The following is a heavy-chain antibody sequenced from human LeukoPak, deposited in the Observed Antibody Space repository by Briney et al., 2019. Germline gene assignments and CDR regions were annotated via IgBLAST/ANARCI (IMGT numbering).Heavy chain of an antibody. Sequence: SETLSLTCTVSGGSISSSSYYWGWIRQPPGKGLEWIGSIYYSGSTYYNPPLKSRVTISVDTSKNQFSLKLSSVTAADTAVYYCARSVALWFGESNPDYWGQGTLVTVSS. CDR2: IYYSGST. CDR1: GGSISSSSYY. CDR3: ARSVALWFGESNPDY. J-gene: IGHJ4*02. V-gene: IGHV4-39*01. D-gene: IGHD3-10*01.